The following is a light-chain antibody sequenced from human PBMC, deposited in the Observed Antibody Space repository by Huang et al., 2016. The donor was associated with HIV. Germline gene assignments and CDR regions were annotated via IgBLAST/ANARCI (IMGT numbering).Light chain of an antibody. J-gene: IGKJ1*01. V-gene: IGKV3-20*01. Sequence: EIVLTQSPGTLSLSPGDTATLSCRASHSVTSNYLAWYQQKPGQAPRLLIYGASSRATDIPDRFSGSGSGTDFTLTITRLEPEDFALYYCQQYGSSLLSFGQGTKVEVK. CDR1: HSVTSNY. CDR3: QQYGSSLLS. CDR2: GAS.